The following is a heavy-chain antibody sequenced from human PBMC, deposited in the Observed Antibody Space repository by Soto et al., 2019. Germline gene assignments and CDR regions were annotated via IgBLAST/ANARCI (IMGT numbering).Heavy chain of an antibody. CDR3: ARDPQYDYIWGSYRLPPYYFDY. Sequence: ASVKVSCKASGYTFTSYAMHWVRQAPGQRLEWMGWINAGNGNTKYSQKFQGRVTITRDTSASTAYMELSSLRSEDTAVYYCARDPQYDYIWGSYRLPPYYFDYWGQGTLVTVSS. J-gene: IGHJ4*02. CDR1: GYTFTSYA. CDR2: INAGNGNT. V-gene: IGHV1-3*01. D-gene: IGHD3-16*02.